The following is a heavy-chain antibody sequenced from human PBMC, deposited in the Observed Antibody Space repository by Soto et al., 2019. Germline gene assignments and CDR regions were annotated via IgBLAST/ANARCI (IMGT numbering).Heavy chain of an antibody. Sequence: PSETLSLTCTVSGGSLSNYNWNWVRQSAGKGLEWIGRIYSNGTAYYNPSLKRRVTMSLDTLNNQVSLRMSSVTAADTANYYCARERTYQLSGDDTLDIWGRGTMGTVSS. V-gene: IGHV4-4*07. D-gene: IGHD2-2*01. CDR1: GGSLSNYN. CDR3: ARERTYQLSGDDTLDI. CDR2: IYSNGTA. J-gene: IGHJ3*02.